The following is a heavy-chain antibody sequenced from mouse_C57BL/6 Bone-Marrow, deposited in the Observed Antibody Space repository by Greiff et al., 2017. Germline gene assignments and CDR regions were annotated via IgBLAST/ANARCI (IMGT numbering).Heavy chain of an antibody. J-gene: IGHJ3*01. V-gene: IGHV5-6*02. Sequence: EVKLMESGGDLVKPGGSLKLSCAASGFTFSSYGMSWVRQTPDKRLEWVATISSGGSYTYYPDSVKGRFTISRDNAKNTLYLQMSSLKSEDTAMDYCARRDYYGRGAWFAYWGQGTLVTVSA. CDR1: GFTFSSYG. CDR2: ISSGGSYT. D-gene: IGHD1-1*01. CDR3: ARRDYYGRGAWFAY.